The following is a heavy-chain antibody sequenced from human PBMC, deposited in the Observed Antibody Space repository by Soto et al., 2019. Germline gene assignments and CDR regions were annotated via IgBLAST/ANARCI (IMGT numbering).Heavy chain of an antibody. D-gene: IGHD6-13*01. J-gene: IGHJ4*02. V-gene: IGHV5-10-1*01. CDR1: GYSFTSYW. Sequence: GESLKISCKGSGYSFTSYWISWVLQMPGKGLEWMGRIDPSDSYTNYSPSFQGHVTISADKSISTAYLQWSSLKASDTAMYYCARLQPAAGDNDLTFDYWGQGTLVTVSS. CDR2: IDPSDSYT. CDR3: ARLQPAAGDNDLTFDY.